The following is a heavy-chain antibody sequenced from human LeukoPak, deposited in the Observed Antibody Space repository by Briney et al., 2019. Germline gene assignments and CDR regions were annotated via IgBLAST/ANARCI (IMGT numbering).Heavy chain of an antibody. J-gene: IGHJ3*01. CDR2: ISYDGSKK. Sequence: GRSLRLSCAASGFTFSGYGMHWVRQAPGKGLEWVVVISYDGSKKYYADSVKGRFTISRDNSKNTLYLQMNSLRAEDTAVYYCAKEYSSIVAFDFWGQGTMVTVSS. V-gene: IGHV3-30*18. D-gene: IGHD5-18*01. CDR3: AKEYSSIVAFDF. CDR1: GFTFSGYG.